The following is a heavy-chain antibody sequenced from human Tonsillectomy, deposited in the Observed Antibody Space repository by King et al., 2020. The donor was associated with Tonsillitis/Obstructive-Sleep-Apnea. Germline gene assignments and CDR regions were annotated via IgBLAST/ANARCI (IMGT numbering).Heavy chain of an antibody. CDR2: IYYGGSS. Sequence: LQLQESGPGLLRPSETLSLTCTVSGGSINKSSYYWGWIRQPPGKGLEWIGSIYYGGSSYSNPSLRSRVSISVDTSKNQFSLRLSSVTAADTSTYYCARLETAMGGEGIDYWGQGTLVIVSS. D-gene: IGHD5-18*01. V-gene: IGHV4-39*01. CDR1: GGSINKSSYY. CDR3: ARLETAMGGEGIDY. J-gene: IGHJ4*02.